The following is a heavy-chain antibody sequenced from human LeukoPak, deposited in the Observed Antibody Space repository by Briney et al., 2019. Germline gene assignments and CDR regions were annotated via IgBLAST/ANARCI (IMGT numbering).Heavy chain of an antibody. CDR3: ASSSLYNWYFDL. CDR1: SGSISSYY. Sequence: SETLSLTCTVSSGSISSYYWSWIRQPPGKGREWIGYIYYSGSSNYNPSLKSRVTISVDTSKNQFSLKLSMVTDAGTAEYYCASSSLYNWYFDLWGGRTLVTVSS. J-gene: IGHJ2*01. D-gene: IGHD6-19*01. V-gene: IGHV4-59*01. CDR2: IYYSGSS.